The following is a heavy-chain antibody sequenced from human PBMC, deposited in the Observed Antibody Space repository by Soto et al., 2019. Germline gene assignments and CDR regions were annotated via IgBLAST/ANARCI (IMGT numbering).Heavy chain of an antibody. CDR3: AKDRNYPRDQFHY. Sequence: GGSLRLSCAASGFTFSTYALSWVRQAPGKGLEWVSAISANGQGIYYADSVRGRFTISRDNSKNTIFLHMDSLRAEDMAVYYCAKDRNYPRDQFHYWGQGTLVTVSS. V-gene: IGHV3-23*01. D-gene: IGHD1-7*01. CDR2: ISANGQGI. CDR1: GFTFSTYA. J-gene: IGHJ4*02.